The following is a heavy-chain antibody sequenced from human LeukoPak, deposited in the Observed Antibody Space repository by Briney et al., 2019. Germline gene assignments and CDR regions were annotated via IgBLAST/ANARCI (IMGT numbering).Heavy chain of an antibody. J-gene: IGHJ6*03. D-gene: IGHD3-3*01. Sequence: GGSLRLSCAASGFTLSDYSMNWVRQAPGKGPEWSSFISSSSTSIYYADSVKGRFTISRDNSKNTLYLQMNSLGAEDTAVYYCAKGRITIFGVATDYMDVWGKGTTVTVSS. CDR3: AKGRITIFGVATDYMDV. CDR1: GFTLSDYS. V-gene: IGHV3-48*01. CDR2: ISSSSTSI.